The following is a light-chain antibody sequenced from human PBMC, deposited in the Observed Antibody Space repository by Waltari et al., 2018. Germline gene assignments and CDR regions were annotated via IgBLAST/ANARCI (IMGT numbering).Light chain of an antibody. CDR2: EDS. CDR3: CSYTTMNTRI. J-gene: IGLJ2*01. V-gene: IGLV3-27*01. Sequence: SYELTQPSSVSVSPGQTAKILCSGDLLAKKYARWFQQKPGQAPLLLIYEDSERPSEIPGRFSGSSSGTTVTLTITGAHVDDEADYYCCSYTTMNTRIFGGGTKVTVL. CDR1: LLAKKY.